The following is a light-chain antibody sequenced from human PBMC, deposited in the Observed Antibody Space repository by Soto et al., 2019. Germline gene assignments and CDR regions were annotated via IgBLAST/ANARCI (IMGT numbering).Light chain of an antibody. V-gene: IGLV2-14*01. Sequence: QSALTQPASVSGSPGQSITISCTGTSSDVGNYIFVSWYRQHPGKAPKLMIYDINNRPSGVSNRFSGSKSGNTASLTISGLQAEDEAEYYCSSYTNINTRACVFGTGTKLTVL. CDR2: DIN. J-gene: IGLJ1*01. CDR3: SSYTNINTRACV. CDR1: SSDVGNYIF.